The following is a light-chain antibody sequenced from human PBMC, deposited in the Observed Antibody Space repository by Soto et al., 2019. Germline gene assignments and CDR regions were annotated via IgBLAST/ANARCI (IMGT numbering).Light chain of an antibody. CDR3: QQANSFPYT. CDR2: ATS. V-gene: IGKV1-12*01. Sequence: DIQMTQSPSSVSASVGDRVTITCRATQVISSWLAWYQQKPGKAPKHLIYATSNLQSGVPSRFSCSGSGTDFTLTITSLQPEDFATYYCQQANSFPYTFGQGTKREIK. J-gene: IGKJ2*01. CDR1: QVISSW.